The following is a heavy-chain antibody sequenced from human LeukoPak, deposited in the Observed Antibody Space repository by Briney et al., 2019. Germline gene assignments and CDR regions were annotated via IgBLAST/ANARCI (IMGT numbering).Heavy chain of an antibody. CDR1: GFTVSTNY. D-gene: IGHD4/OR15-4a*01. CDR2: IYSGGST. J-gene: IGHJ4*02. CDR3: ARRAGAYSHPYDY. V-gene: IGHV3-53*01. Sequence: GGSLRLSCVVSGFTVSTNYMSRVRQAPGKGLEWVSLIYSGGSTYYADSVKGRFTISRDNSKNTLYLQMNSLRAEDTAVYYCARRAGAYSHPYDYWGQGTLVTVSS.